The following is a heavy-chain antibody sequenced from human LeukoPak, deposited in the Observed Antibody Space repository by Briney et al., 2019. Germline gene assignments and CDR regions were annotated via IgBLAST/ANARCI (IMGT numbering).Heavy chain of an antibody. J-gene: IGHJ6*03. V-gene: IGHV4-59*01. CDR3: ARVIGYYDYYYMDV. Sequence: SETLSLTCTVSGGSISSYYWSWIRQPPGKGLEWIGYIYYSGSTNYNPSLKSRVTISVDTSKNQFSLKLSSVTAADTAVYYCARVIGYYDYYYMDVWGKGTTATISS. CDR1: GGSISSYY. CDR2: IYYSGST.